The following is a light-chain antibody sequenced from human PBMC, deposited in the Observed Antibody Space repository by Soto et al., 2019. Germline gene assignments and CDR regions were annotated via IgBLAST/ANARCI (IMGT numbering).Light chain of an antibody. Sequence: DIVMTQSPLALPVTLGQPSPISCRSSQSLVYSDGNTYLNCFQQRAGHSPRRLIYKVSNRASGVPDRFSGSGSGTYFTLKISRVEAEDVGVYYCMQATHWHQGTVGQGTKVDIK. J-gene: IGKJ1*01. CDR1: QSLVYSDGNTY. CDR2: KVS. CDR3: MQATHWHQGT. V-gene: IGKV2-30*01.